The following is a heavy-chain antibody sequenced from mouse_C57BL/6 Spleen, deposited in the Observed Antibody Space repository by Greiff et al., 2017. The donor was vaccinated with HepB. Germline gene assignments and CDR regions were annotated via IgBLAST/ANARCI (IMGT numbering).Heavy chain of an antibody. CDR3: TRLRETRYFDY. Sequence: VQLQQSGAELVRPGASVTLSCKASGYTFTDYEMHWVKQTPVHGLEWIGAIDPETGGTAYNQKFKGKAILTADKSSSTAYMELRSLTSEDSAVYYGTRLRETRYFDYWGQGTTLTVSS. CDR1: GYTFTDYE. J-gene: IGHJ2*01. V-gene: IGHV1-15*01. CDR2: IDPETGGT.